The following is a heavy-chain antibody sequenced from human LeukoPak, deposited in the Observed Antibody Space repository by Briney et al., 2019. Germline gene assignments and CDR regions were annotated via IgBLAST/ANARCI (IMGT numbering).Heavy chain of an antibody. J-gene: IGHJ4*02. CDR2: INPSGGST. Sequence: ASVKVSCKASGYTFTSYYMHWVRQAPGQGLEWMGIINPSGGSTNYAQKLQGRVTMTTDTSTSTAYMELRSLRSDDTAVYYCARESQWLVKCDYWGQGTLVTVSS. CDR1: GYTFTSYY. V-gene: IGHV1-46*01. D-gene: IGHD6-19*01. CDR3: ARESQWLVKCDY.